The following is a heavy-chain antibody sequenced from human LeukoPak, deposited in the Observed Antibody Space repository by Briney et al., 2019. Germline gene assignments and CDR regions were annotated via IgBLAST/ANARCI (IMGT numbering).Heavy chain of an antibody. V-gene: IGHV3-23*01. CDR2: IYENGGTT. J-gene: IGHJ4*02. Sequence: GGSLRLSCVGSGFTFRSHAMSWVRQAPEKGLEFVSGIYENGGTTYYADSVKGRFSISRDNSKNTLNLQMDSLRGEDTAVYYCAKDFRIGYSAHFDYWGQGTLVTVSS. D-gene: IGHD2-21*01. CDR1: GFTFRSHA. CDR3: AKDFRIGYSAHFDY.